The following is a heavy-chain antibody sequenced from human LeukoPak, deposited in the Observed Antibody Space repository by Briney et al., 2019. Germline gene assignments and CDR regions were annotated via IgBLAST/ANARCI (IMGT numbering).Heavy chain of an antibody. CDR3: ATYSSSNGREFQY. V-gene: IGHV3-7*01. Sequence: GGSLRLSCEGSGFIFSNYWMSWVRQAPGKGLEWVANIQQHGSETYYGDSVKGRFTVSRDNAKNSLYLQMNSLRAEDTAVYYCATYSSSNGREFQYWGQGTLVTVSS. D-gene: IGHD2-2*01. CDR2: IQQHGSET. CDR1: GFIFSNYW. J-gene: IGHJ1*01.